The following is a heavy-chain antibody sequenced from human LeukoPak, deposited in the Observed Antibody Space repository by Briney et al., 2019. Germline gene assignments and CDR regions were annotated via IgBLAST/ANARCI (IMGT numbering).Heavy chain of an antibody. CDR2: ISGSGRST. D-gene: IGHD1-7*01. CDR1: GFIFNNYG. J-gene: IGHJ6*03. V-gene: IGHV3-23*01. CDR3: AKRRGLELTYYYHMDV. Sequence: GGSLRLSCVASGFIFNNYGMNWVRQAPGKGVEWVSAISGSGRSTYYADSVKGRFTVSRDNSKNTLYLQMNSLRADETAVYYCAKRRGLELTYYYHMDVWGKGTTVTVSS.